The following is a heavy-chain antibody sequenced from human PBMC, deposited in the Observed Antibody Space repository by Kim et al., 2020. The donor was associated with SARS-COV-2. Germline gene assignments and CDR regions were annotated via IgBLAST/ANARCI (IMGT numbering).Heavy chain of an antibody. CDR3: ASVLAAAGNWFDP. CDR1: GGTFSSYA. Sequence: SVKVSCKASGGTFSSYAISWVRQAPGQGLEWMGGIISIFGTANYAQKFQGRVTITADESTSTAYMELSSLRSEDTAVYYCASVLAAAGNWFDPWGQGTLVTVSS. J-gene: IGHJ5*02. V-gene: IGHV1-69*13. D-gene: IGHD6-13*01. CDR2: IISIFGTA.